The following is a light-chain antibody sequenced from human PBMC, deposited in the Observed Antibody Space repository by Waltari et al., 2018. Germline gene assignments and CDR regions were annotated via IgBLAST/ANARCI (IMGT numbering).Light chain of an antibody. CDR3: QQYVRSPET. J-gene: IGKJ1*01. Sequence: EIVLTQSPGTLSFSPGDRATLSCRASQSVDSDYLAWYQQKPGQAPRLLIYSTSSRAAGIPDRFSGSGSGTDFTLTISRLEPEDFAVYYCQQYVRSPETFGQGTKVEI. V-gene: IGKV3-20*01. CDR1: QSVDSDY. CDR2: STS.